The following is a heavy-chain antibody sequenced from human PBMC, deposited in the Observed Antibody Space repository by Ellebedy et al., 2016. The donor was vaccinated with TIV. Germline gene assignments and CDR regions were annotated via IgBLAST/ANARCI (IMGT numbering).Heavy chain of an antibody. Sequence: MPSETLSLTCTVSGGSISNRDYYWNWIRQPPGMGLEWIGSIDYSGSAYYNPSLKRRVTVSVDTSKNQFYLNLSSVTAADTAVYYCARDPALPRGRFDTWGQGTLVTVSS. V-gene: IGHV4-39*07. CDR2: IDYSGSA. J-gene: IGHJ5*02. CDR3: ARDPALPRGRFDT. CDR1: GGSISNRDYY.